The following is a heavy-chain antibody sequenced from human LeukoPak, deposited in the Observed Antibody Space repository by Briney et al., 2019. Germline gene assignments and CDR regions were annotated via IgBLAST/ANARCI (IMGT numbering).Heavy chain of an antibody. CDR1: GGSISSYY. CDR3: ARGGYSYGYDDDFDY. J-gene: IGHJ4*02. V-gene: IGHV4-59*01. D-gene: IGHD5-18*01. Sequence: PSETLSLTCTVSGGSISSYYWSWIRQPPGKGLEWIVYIYNSGSTNYNPSLKSRVTISLDTSKNKFSLKLSSVTAADTAVYYCARGGYSYGYDDDFDYWGQGTLVTVSS. CDR2: IYNSGST.